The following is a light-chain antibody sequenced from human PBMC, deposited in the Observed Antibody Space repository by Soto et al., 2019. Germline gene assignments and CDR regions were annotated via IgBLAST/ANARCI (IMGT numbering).Light chain of an antibody. CDR3: QQYRNTLYT. CDR1: QSVSSSY. V-gene: IGKV3-20*01. J-gene: IGKJ2*01. CDR2: GAS. Sequence: EIVLTQSPGTLSLSPGERATLSCRASQSVSSSYLAWYQQKPDQAPRLLIYGASSTATGTPDRFSGSGSGAAFTLTISRLEPEEFAVYYCQQYRNTLYTFGQGTKLEIK.